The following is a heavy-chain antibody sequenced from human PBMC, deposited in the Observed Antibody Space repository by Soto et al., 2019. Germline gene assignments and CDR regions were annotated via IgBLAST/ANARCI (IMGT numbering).Heavy chain of an antibody. V-gene: IGHV1-69*01. J-gene: IGHJ4*01. CDR3: ARGSGCYNFRAGY. Sequence: QVQLVQSGAEVKKPGSSVQVSCKASGGGNLRDYRTTWVRQAPGQGLEWMGGIIPKLGSANYAQNFQGRVTITGDGSTSNVYMELRSLKSEDTAGYYCARGSGCYNFRAGYLGPGTPGNLSS. CDR2: IIPKLGSA. D-gene: IGHD1-26*01. CDR1: GGGNLRDYR.